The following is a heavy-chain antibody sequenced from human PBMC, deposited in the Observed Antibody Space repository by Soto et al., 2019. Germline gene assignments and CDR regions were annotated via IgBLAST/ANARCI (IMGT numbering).Heavy chain of an antibody. CDR2: MNPNSGNT. D-gene: IGHD1-26*01. V-gene: IGHV1-8*02. CDR3: ARVLDSGSYYYYYYYGMDV. J-gene: IGHJ6*02. CDR1: GGTFSSYR. Sequence: ASVKVSCKASGGTFSSYRINWVRQATGQGLEWMGWMNPNSGNTGYAQKFQGRVTMTRNTSISTAYMELSSLRSEDTAVYYCARVLDSGSYYYYYYYGMDVWGQGTTVTVSS.